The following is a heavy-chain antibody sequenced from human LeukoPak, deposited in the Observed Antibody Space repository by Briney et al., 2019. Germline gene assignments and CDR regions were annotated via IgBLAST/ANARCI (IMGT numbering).Heavy chain of an antibody. CDR2: IYGGGGT. V-gene: IGHV3-53*01. CDR1: GVTVSSTY. Sequence: GGSLRLSCAASGVTVSSTYMSWVRQAPGKGLEWVSVIYGGGGTHYADSVKGRFTISRDNSKNTLYLQMNSLRAEDTDVYYCARIPYNWGQGTLVTVSS. J-gene: IGHJ4*02. D-gene: IGHD1-14*01. CDR3: ARIPYN.